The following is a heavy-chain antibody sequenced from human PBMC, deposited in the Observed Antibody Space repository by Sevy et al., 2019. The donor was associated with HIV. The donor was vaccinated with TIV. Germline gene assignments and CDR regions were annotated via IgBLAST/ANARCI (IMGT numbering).Heavy chain of an antibody. Sequence: GGSLRLSCAASGFTFDDYAMHWVWQAPGKGLEWVSGISWNSGSIGYADSVKGRFTISRDNAKNSLYLQMNSLRAEDTALYYCAKDIVVVPAAIYYYYGMDVWGQGTTVTVSS. CDR1: GFTFDDYA. J-gene: IGHJ6*02. CDR3: AKDIVVVPAAIYYYYGMDV. V-gene: IGHV3-9*01. D-gene: IGHD2-2*01. CDR2: ISWNSGSI.